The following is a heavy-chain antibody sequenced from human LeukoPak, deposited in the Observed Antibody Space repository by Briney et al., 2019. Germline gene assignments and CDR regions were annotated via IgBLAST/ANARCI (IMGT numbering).Heavy chain of an antibody. V-gene: IGHV3-30*02. CDR2: IHYDGTNE. Sequence: GGSLRLSCAASGFTFSSYGMHWVRQAPGKGLEWVAFIHYDGTNEYYADSVKGRFTISRDNSKNTLYLQMNSLRAEDTAVYYCAKDRDGTTVTNFDYWGQGTLVTVSS. J-gene: IGHJ4*02. D-gene: IGHD4-17*01. CDR1: GFTFSSYG. CDR3: AKDRDGTTVTNFDY.